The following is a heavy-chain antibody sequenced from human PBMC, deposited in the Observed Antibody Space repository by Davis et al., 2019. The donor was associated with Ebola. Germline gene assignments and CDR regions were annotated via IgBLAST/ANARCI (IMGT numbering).Heavy chain of an antibody. CDR2: INPSGGST. D-gene: IGHD3-10*01. J-gene: IGHJ6*02. V-gene: IGHV1-46*01. Sequence: ASVKVSCKASGYTFTSYYMHWVRQAPGQGLEWMGIINPSGGSTSYAQKFQGRVTMTRDTSTSTVYMELSSLSSEDTAVYYGARASRKGYYGSGMGVGMDVWGQGTTVTVSS. CDR3: ARASRKGYYGSGMGVGMDV. CDR1: GYTFTSYY.